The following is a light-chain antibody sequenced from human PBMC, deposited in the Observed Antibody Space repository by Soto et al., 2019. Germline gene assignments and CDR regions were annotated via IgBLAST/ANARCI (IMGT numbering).Light chain of an antibody. CDR1: QSISSS. J-gene: IGKJ2*01. CDR2: DAS. V-gene: IGKV3-11*01. Sequence: EFVLTQSPATMSVSPGESVTLSCRARQSISSSLAWYQHKPGQAPRLLIYDASHRATGVPDRFSGSGSGTDFTLTISSLEPEEFAVYYCQQRRNWYTFGQGTKLEIK. CDR3: QQRRNWYT.